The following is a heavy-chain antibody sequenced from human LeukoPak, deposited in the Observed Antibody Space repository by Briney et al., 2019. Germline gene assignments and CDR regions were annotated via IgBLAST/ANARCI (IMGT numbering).Heavy chain of an antibody. V-gene: IGHV4-4*02. Sequence: SGTLSLTCAVSGVSISSSNWWSWVRQPPGKGLEWIGEIYHSGSTNYNPSLKSRVTISADKSKNQFSLKLSSVTAADTAVYYCAWTGMVGATNIDDWGQGTLVTVSS. CDR1: GVSISSSNW. J-gene: IGHJ4*02. CDR2: IYHSGST. D-gene: IGHD1-26*01. CDR3: AWTGMVGATNIDD.